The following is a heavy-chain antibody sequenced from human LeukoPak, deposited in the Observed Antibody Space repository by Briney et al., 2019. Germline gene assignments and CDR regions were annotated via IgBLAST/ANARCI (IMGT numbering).Heavy chain of an antibody. CDR3: ARVSGPLWGSSSWSLSRYYFDY. CDR2: IKQDGSEK. J-gene: IGHJ4*02. D-gene: IGHD6-6*01. Sequence: PGGSLRLSCAASGFTFSSYWMSWVRQAPGKGLEWVANIKQDGSEKYYVDSVKGRFTISRDNAKNSLYLQMNSLRAEDTAVYYCARVSGPLWGSSSWSLSRYYFDYWGQGTLVTVSS. CDR1: GFTFSSYW. V-gene: IGHV3-7*01.